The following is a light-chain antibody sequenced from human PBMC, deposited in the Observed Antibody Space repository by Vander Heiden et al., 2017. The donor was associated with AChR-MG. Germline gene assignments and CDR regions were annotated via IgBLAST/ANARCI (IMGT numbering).Light chain of an antibody. CDR3: ASHAGSTVV. CDR2: DVT. CDR1: SSDGGADTY. Sequence: QSDLTQPPSASGSPGQSVTTSCTGTSSDGGADTYVSWYQQYPGKAPNALLQDVTWRPSGVPDRFSGSKSGNTAALTVSGLQTEDEADYYCASHAGSTVVFGGGTKLTVL. J-gene: IGLJ2*01. V-gene: IGLV2-8*01.